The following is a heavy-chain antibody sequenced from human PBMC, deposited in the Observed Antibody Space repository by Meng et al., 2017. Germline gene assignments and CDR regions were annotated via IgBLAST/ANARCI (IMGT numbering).Heavy chain of an antibody. D-gene: IGHD3-9*01. Sequence: QGQLVASGAEVKKPGASVKVSCKASGYTFTGYYMHWVRQAPGQGLEWMGRINPNSGGTNYAQKFQGRVTMTRDTSISTAYMELSRLRSDDTAVYYCAREAITNYDILTGYPDYWGQGTLVTVSS. CDR1: GYTFTGYY. J-gene: IGHJ4*02. CDR2: INPNSGGT. V-gene: IGHV1-2*06. CDR3: AREAITNYDILTGYPDY.